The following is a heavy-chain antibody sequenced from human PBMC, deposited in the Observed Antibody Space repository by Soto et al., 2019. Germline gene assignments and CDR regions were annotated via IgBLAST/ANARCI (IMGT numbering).Heavy chain of an antibody. J-gene: IGHJ6*02. D-gene: IGHD3-16*01. V-gene: IGHV3-33*01. CDR3: ARDQEGGIGMDV. Sequence: QVQLVESGGGVVQPGRSLRLSCAASGFTFSSYGMHWVRQAPGKGLEWVAVIWYDGSNKYYADSVKGRFTISRDNSKNPLYLQMNSLRAEDTAVYYCARDQEGGIGMDVWGQGTTVTVSS. CDR2: IWYDGSNK. CDR1: GFTFSSYG.